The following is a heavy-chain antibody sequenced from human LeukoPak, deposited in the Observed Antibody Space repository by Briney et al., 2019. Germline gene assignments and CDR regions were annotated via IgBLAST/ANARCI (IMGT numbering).Heavy chain of an antibody. D-gene: IGHD2-2*02. CDR1: GGTFSSYA. CDR3: AIAYCSSTSCYRGYYYMDV. J-gene: IGHJ6*03. V-gene: IGHV1-69*13. Sequence: SVKVSCKASGGTFSSYAISWVRQAPGQGLEWMGGIIPIFGTANYAQKFQGRVTITADESTSTAYMELSSLRSEDTAVYYCAIAYCSSTSCYRGYYYMDVWGKGTTVTVSS. CDR2: IIPIFGTA.